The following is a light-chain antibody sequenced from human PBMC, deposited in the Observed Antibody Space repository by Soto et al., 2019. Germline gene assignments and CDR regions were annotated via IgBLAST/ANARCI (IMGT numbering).Light chain of an antibody. CDR2: GAS. J-gene: IGKJ2*01. CDR3: QQYGSSPYT. Sequence: EIVLTQSPGTLSLSPGERATLSCRASQSVSSNSLAWYQQRPGQAPRLLVFGASTRATGIPERFSGSGSGTDFTLTISRLEPEDFAVYCCQQYGSSPYTFGQGTKLEIK. V-gene: IGKV3-20*01. CDR1: QSVSSNS.